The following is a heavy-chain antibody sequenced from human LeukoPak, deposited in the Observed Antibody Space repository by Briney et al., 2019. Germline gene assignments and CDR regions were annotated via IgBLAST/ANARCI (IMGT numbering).Heavy chain of an antibody. CDR3: ARRRDSSSWHDVFDI. D-gene: IGHD6-13*01. CDR1: GYTFTTYW. J-gene: IGHJ3*02. CDR2: IYPGDSDT. Sequence: GESLKIFCKGSGYTFTTYWIGWVRQMPGKGLEWMGIIYPGDSDTTYSPSFQGQVTISADKSISTAYLQWTSLKASDTAMYYCARRRDSSSWHDVFDIWGQGTMVTVSS. V-gene: IGHV5-51*01.